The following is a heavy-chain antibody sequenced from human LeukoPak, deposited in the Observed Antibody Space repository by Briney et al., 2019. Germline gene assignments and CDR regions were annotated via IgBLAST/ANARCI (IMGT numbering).Heavy chain of an antibody. D-gene: IGHD6-6*01. Sequence: GGSLRLSCAASGFTFSSYAMHWVRQAPGKGLEWVAVISYDGTYKYYADSVKGRFTISRDNSKNTLYLQMNSLRAEDTAVYYCARGDLIAARPFAYWGQGTLVTVSS. J-gene: IGHJ4*02. CDR1: GFTFSSYA. CDR2: ISYDGTYK. V-gene: IGHV3-30-3*01. CDR3: ARGDLIAARPFAY.